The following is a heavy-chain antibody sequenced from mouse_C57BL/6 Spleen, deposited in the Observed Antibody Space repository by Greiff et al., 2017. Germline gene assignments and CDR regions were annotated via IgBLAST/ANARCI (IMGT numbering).Heavy chain of an antibody. V-gene: IGHV1-52*01. Sequence: QVQLQQPGAELVRPGSSVKLSCKASGYTFTSYWMHWVKQRPIQGLEWIGNIDPSDSDTHYNQKFKDKATLTVDKSSSTAYMQLSSLTSEDSAVYYCARSGHYYGSSNWYFDGWGTGTTVTVAS. CDR1: GYTFTSYW. J-gene: IGHJ1*03. CDR3: ARSGHYYGSSNWYFDG. CDR2: IDPSDSDT. D-gene: IGHD1-1*01.